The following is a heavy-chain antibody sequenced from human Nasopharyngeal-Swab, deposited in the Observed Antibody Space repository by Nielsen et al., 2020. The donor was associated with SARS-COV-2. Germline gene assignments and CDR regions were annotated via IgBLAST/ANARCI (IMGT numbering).Heavy chain of an antibody. CDR3: ARIAGRGSIYYYYMDV. D-gene: IGHD1-26*01. CDR2: ISGSGSYV. J-gene: IGHJ6*03. V-gene: IGHV3-21*01. CDR1: GFPFNSYS. Sequence: GESLKIYCAGSGFPFNSYSMIWVRQVPGEGLEWLSSISGSGSYVYYADSVKGRFTISKDSAKNSLYLQMNSLRADDTAVYFCARIAGRGSIYYYYMDVWGTGTTVTVSS.